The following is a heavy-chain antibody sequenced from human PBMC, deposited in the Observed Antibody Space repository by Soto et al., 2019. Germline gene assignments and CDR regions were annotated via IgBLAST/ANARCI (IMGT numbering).Heavy chain of an antibody. D-gene: IGHD6-13*01. J-gene: IGHJ5*02. CDR3: ASGLSSSWRGWFDP. V-gene: IGHV6-1*01. CDR2: TYYRSKWYN. Sequence: SQTLSLTCAISGDSVSSNSAAWNWIRQSPSRGLEWLGRTYYRSKWYNDYAVSVKSRITINPDTSKNQFSLQLNSVTPEDTAVYYCASGLSSSWRGWFDPWGQGTLVTVSS. CDR1: GDSVSSNSAA.